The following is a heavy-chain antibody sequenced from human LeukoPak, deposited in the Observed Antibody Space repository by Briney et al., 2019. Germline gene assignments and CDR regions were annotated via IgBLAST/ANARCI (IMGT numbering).Heavy chain of an antibody. CDR3: AKVRDSSGYHCSDY. CDR2: ISGSGGST. J-gene: IGHJ4*02. D-gene: IGHD3-22*01. CDR1: GFTFSSYA. V-gene: IGHV3-23*01. Sequence: GGSLRLSCAASGFTFSSYAMSWVRQAPGKGLEWVSAISGSGGSTYYADSVKGRFTISRDNSKNTLYLQMNSLRAEDTAVYYCAKVRDSSGYHCSDYWGQGTLVTVSS.